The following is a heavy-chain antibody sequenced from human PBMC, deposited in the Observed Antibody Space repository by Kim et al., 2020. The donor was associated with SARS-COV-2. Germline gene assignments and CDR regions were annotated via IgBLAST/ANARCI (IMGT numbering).Heavy chain of an antibody. CDR3: ARGPSGCSGGSCYGDY. CDR1: GYTFTNYA. Sequence: ASVKVSCKASGYTFTNYAVNWVRRAPGQGLEWMGWMNTNTGNPTYAQGFTGRFVFSLDTSVNTAYLQISSLKAEDTGVYYCARGPSGCSGGSCYGDYWGQGTLVTVSS. D-gene: IGHD2-15*01. CDR2: MNTNTGNP. V-gene: IGHV7-4-1*02. J-gene: IGHJ4*02.